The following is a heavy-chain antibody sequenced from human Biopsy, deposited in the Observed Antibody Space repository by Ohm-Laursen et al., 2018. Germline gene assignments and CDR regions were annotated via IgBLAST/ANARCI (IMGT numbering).Heavy chain of an antibody. CDR1: GGDINNYY. CDR3: ASVVLGPTNDAFDL. D-gene: IGHD3-22*01. J-gene: IGHJ3*01. Sequence: SETLSLTCTVSGGDINNYYWSWIRQPAGKGLEWIGRIYPGGSTNYNPSLKSRVTMSVDTSKKQLSLGLRSVTAADTAVYYCASVVLGPTNDAFDLWGQGTMVVVSS. CDR2: IYPGGST. V-gene: IGHV4-4*07.